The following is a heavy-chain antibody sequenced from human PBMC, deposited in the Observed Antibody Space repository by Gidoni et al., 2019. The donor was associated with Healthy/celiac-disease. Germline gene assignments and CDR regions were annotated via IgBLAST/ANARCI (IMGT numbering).Heavy chain of an antibody. CDR2: IYYSGST. Sequence: QLQLQESGPGLVKPSENLSLTCTVSGGSISSSSYYWGWIRQPPGKGLEWIGSIYYSGSTYYNPSLKSRVTISVDTSKNQFSLKLSSVTAADTAVYYCALEEVAGKVDYYYYGMDVWGQGTTVTVSS. CDR3: ALEEVAGKVDYYYYGMDV. J-gene: IGHJ6*02. V-gene: IGHV4-39*01. CDR1: GGSISSSSYY. D-gene: IGHD6-19*01.